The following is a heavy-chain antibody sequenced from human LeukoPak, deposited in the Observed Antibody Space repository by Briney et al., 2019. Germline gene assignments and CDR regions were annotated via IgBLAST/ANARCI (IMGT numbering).Heavy chain of an antibody. Sequence: SETLSLTCAVYGGSFSGYYWSWIRQTPGKGLEWIGYISYSGVSTYNPSLGSRVTISRDTSKNEVSLNLSSVTAADTAVYFCARLPEGGYATSLGWLDPWGQGTRVTVSS. D-gene: IGHD5-24*01. CDR3: ARLPEGGYATSLGWLDP. CDR2: ISYSGVS. J-gene: IGHJ5*02. CDR1: GGSFSGYY. V-gene: IGHV4-59*08.